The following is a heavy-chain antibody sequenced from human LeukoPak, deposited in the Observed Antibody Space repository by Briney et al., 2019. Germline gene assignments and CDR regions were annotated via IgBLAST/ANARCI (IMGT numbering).Heavy chain of an antibody. CDR3: TPLEIVVVINGDAFDI. CDR1: GFTFSSYS. Sequence: GGSLRLSCAASGFTFSSYSMNWVRQAPGKGLEWVSSISSSSSYIYYADSVQGRFTISRDNAKNSLYLQMNSLRAEDTAVYYCTPLEIVVVINGDAFDIWGQGTMVTVSS. J-gene: IGHJ3*02. D-gene: IGHD3-22*01. CDR2: ISSSSSYI. V-gene: IGHV3-21*01.